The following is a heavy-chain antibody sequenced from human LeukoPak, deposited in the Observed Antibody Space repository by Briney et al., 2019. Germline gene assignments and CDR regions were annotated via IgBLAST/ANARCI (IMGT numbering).Heavy chain of an antibody. CDR1: GYTFTSYD. Sequence: ASVKVSCKASGYTFTSYDINWVRQATGQGLEWRGWINLNTGNTAYAQKFRGRVTMTRSTSISTVYMEPSSLRSEDTAVYYCARSQEGYCRSTSCYVDPWGQGTLVTVSS. CDR2: INLNTGNT. CDR3: ARSQEGYCRSTSCYVDP. J-gene: IGHJ5*02. V-gene: IGHV1-8*01. D-gene: IGHD2-2*01.